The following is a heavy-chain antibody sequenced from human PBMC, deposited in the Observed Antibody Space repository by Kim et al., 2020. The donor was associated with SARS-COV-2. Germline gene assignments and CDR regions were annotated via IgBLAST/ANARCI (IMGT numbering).Heavy chain of an antibody. V-gene: IGHV4-61*02. CDR1: GGSISSGSYY. Sequence: SETLSLTCTVSGGSISSGSYYWSWIRPPAGKGLVWIGRIYTSGSTNYNPYHQSRVTISVDTSKNQLSLKLSTVTAADTAVYYCASYGSGSPGGFDPWGRGTLVTVSS. CDR2: IYTSGST. J-gene: IGHJ5*02. D-gene: IGHD3-10*01. CDR3: ASYGSGSPGGFDP.